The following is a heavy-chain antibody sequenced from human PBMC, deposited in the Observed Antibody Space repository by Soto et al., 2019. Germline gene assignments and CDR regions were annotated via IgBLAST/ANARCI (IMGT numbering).Heavy chain of an antibody. J-gene: IGHJ4*02. CDR3: ARSRRACTNGVCYTGTYYFDY. D-gene: IGHD2-8*01. CDR1: GYTFTGYY. CDR2: INPNSGGT. V-gene: IGHV1-2*04. Sequence: GASVKVSCKASGYTFTGYYMHWVRQAPGQGLEWMGWINPNSGGTNYAQKFQGWVTMTRDTSISTAYMELSRLRSDDTAVYYCARSRRACTNGVCYTGTYYFDYWGQGTLVTVSS.